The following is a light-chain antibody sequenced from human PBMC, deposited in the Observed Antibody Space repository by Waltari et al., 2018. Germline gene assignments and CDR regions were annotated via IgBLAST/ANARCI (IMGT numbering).Light chain of an antibody. Sequence: DIQMTQSPSSLSASVGDRVTITCQASQDISTYLNWYQQTPGKAPKLLIYDASSLETGVPSRLRGSGSGSDFTFTITSLQPEDIGTYYCEQCDSLPMTFGQGTRLEI. CDR3: EQCDSLPMT. V-gene: IGKV1-33*01. CDR1: QDISTY. CDR2: DAS. J-gene: IGKJ5*01.